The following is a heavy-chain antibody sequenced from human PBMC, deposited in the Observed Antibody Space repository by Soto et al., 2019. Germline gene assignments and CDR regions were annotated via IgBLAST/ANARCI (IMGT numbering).Heavy chain of an antibody. CDR3: ARAQYYGSGSYSFDY. D-gene: IGHD3-10*01. Sequence: GALRLSCAASGFTVSSNYMSWVRQAPGKGLEWVSVIYSGGSTYYADSVKGRFTISRDNSKNTLYLQMNSLRAEDTAVYYCARAQYYGSGSYSFDYWGQGTLVTVS. V-gene: IGHV3-53*01. CDR1: GFTVSSNY. J-gene: IGHJ4*02. CDR2: IYSGGST.